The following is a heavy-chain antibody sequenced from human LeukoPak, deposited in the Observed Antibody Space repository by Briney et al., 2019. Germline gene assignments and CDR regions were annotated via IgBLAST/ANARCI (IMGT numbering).Heavy chain of an antibody. J-gene: IGHJ4*02. CDR3: AKDRYSSSAYFDY. D-gene: IGHD6-6*01. Sequence: GGSLRLSCAASGFTFSSYGMHWVRQAPGKGLEWVAVIRHDGSNKYYADSVKGRFTISRDNSKNTLYLQMNSLRAEDTAVYYCAKDRYSSSAYFDYWGQGTLVTVSS. CDR2: IRHDGSNK. V-gene: IGHV3-30*02. CDR1: GFTFSSYG.